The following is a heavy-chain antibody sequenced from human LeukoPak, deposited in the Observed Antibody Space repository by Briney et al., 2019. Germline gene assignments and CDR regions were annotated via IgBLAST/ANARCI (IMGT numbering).Heavy chain of an antibody. CDR2: INHSGST. CDR1: GGSISSSSKF. CDR3: ARLVGSSGTFPPRLFDY. V-gene: IGHV4-39*07. Sequence: SETLSLSCTVTGGSISSSSKFWDWIRQPPGKGLEWIGEINHSGSTNYNPSLKSRVTISVDTSKNQFSLKLSSVTAADTAVYYCARLVGSSGTFPPRLFDYWGQGTLVTVSS. D-gene: IGHD3-10*01. J-gene: IGHJ4*02.